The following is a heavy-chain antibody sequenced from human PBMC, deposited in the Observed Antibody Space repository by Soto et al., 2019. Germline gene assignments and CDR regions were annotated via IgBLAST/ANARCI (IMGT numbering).Heavy chain of an antibody. CDR3: AKNGYDSSGYYAY. Sequence: GSLRLSCAASGFTFSSYGMHWVRQAPGKGLEWVAVISYDGSNKYYADSVKGRFTISRDNSKNTLYLQMNSLGAEDTAVYYCAKNGYDSSGYYAYWGQGTLVTVSS. CDR1: GFTFSSYG. V-gene: IGHV3-30*18. CDR2: ISYDGSNK. D-gene: IGHD3-22*01. J-gene: IGHJ4*02.